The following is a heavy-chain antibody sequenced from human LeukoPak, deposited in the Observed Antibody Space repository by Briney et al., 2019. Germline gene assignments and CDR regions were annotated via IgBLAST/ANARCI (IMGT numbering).Heavy chain of an antibody. Sequence: PSETLSLTCTVSGGSISSSSYYWGWIRQPPGKGLEWIVSIYYSGSTYYNPSLKSRVTISVDASKNQFSLKLSSVTAADTAVYYCYSSGWYGLPKFDPWGQGTLVTVSS. J-gene: IGHJ5*02. CDR1: GGSISSSSYY. CDR2: IYYSGST. CDR3: YSSGWYGLPKFDP. V-gene: IGHV4-39*01. D-gene: IGHD6-19*01.